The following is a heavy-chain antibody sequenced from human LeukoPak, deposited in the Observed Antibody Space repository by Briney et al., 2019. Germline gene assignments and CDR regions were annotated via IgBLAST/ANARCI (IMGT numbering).Heavy chain of an antibody. CDR1: GGSFSGYY. CDR3: ARGATTTGTTAWQRYYYYYYMDV. D-gene: IGHD1-7*01. J-gene: IGHJ6*03. CDR2: INHSGST. Sequence: PSETLSLTCAVYGGSFSGYYWSWIRQPPGKGLEWLGEINHSGSTNYNPSLKSRVTISVDTSKNQFSLKLSSVAAADTAVYYCARGATTTGTTAWQRYYYYYYMDVWGKGTTVTVSS. V-gene: IGHV4-34*01.